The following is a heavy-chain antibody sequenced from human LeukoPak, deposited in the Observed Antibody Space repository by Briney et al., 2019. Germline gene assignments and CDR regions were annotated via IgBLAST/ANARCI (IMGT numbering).Heavy chain of an antibody. J-gene: IGHJ4*02. CDR2: ISSTGGST. CDR1: GFTFSSYA. CDR3: AKSWRYSRDGVDY. Sequence: VGSLRLSCAASGFTFSSYAMSWVRQAPGKGLEWVSAISSTGGSTYYVDSVKGRFTISRDNSRNTLYLQMNSLRVEDTALYYCAKSWRYSRDGVDYWGQGALVTVSS. D-gene: IGHD6-13*01. V-gene: IGHV3-23*01.